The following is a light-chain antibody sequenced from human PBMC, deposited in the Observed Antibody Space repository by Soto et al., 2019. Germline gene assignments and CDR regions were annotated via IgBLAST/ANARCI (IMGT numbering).Light chain of an antibody. CDR1: QSVSGF. CDR2: DAS. Sequence: PGERATLSCRASQSVSGFLAWFQQKPGQAPRLLIYDASKRATGIPARFSGSGVGTDYTLTISSLEPEDFAVYYCQQRSKWRTFGQGTKVDIK. V-gene: IGKV3-11*01. CDR3: QQRSKWRT. J-gene: IGKJ1*01.